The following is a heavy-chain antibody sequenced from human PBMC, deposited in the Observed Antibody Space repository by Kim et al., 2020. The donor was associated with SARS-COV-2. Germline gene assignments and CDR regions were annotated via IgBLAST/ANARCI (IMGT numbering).Heavy chain of an antibody. V-gene: IGHV3-21*04. J-gene: IGHJ6*02. D-gene: IGHD6-13*01. Sequence: GGSLRLSCAASGFTFSSYRMNWVRQAPGKGLEWVSSISSRSSYIYYADSVKGRFTISRDNAKNSLYLQMNSLGAGDTAVYYCAIGAAERGTTATLNEYYYGMDVWGQGTTVTVSS. CDR1: GFTFSSYR. CDR2: ISSRSSYI. CDR3: AIGAAERGTTATLNEYYYGMDV.